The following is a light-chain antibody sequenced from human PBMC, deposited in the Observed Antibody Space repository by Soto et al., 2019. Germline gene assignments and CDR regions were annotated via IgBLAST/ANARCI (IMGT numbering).Light chain of an antibody. CDR3: QQLRMYAST. J-gene: IGKJ4*01. V-gene: IGKV1-9*01. CDR2: AAA. CDR1: QDIAVY. Sequence: IQLTQSRSSLSASVGARVAITCRASQDIAVYLAWYQQKPGEAPKLLIYAAATLYGGVPSRFSGSGSGTDFALTISSLHAEDFATYYHQQLRMYASTFGGGTKVDIK.